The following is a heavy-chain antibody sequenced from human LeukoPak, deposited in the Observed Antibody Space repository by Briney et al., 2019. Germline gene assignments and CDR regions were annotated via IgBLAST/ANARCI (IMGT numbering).Heavy chain of an antibody. Sequence: ASVKVSCKASGYTFTSYGISWVRQATGQRLEWMGWISAYNGNTNYAQKLQGRVTMTTDTSTSTAYMELRSLRSDDTAVYYCASGDAVAGTVYWGQGTLVTVSS. D-gene: IGHD6-19*01. J-gene: IGHJ4*02. V-gene: IGHV1-18*01. CDR1: GYTFTSYG. CDR3: ASGDAVAGTVY. CDR2: ISAYNGNT.